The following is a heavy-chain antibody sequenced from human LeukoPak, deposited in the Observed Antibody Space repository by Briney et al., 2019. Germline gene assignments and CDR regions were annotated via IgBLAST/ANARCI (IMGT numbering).Heavy chain of an antibody. V-gene: IGHV1-8*03. D-gene: IGHD6-19*01. J-gene: IGHJ6*03. CDR1: GGTFSSYD. CDR2: MNPNSGNT. CDR3: ARTYSSGWDYYYYMDV. Sequence: ASVKVSCKASGGTFSSYDINWVRQATGQGLEWMGWMNPNSGNTGYAQKFQGRVTITRNTSISTAYMELSSLRSEDTAVYYCARTYSSGWDYYYYMDVWGKGTTVTVSS.